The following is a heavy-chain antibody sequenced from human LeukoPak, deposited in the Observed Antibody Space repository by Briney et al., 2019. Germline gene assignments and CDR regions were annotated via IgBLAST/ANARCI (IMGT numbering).Heavy chain of an antibody. CDR1: GFTFGDYA. J-gene: IGHJ4*02. CDR2: ISGSGGST. Sequence: GGSLRLSCTASGFTFGDYAMSWVRQAPGKGLEWVSAISGSGGSTYYADSVKGRFTISRDNSKNTLYLQMNSLRAEDTAVYYCAKDLSGSYAFDYWGQGTLVTVSS. V-gene: IGHV3-23*01. D-gene: IGHD1-26*01. CDR3: AKDLSGSYAFDY.